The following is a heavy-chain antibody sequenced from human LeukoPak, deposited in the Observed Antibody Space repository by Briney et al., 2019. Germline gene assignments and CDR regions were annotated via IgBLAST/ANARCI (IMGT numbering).Heavy chain of an antibody. J-gene: IGHJ4*02. CDR3: AKGGVRGVAFDY. CDR2: IRSKANSYAT. CDR1: GFTFSGSA. D-gene: IGHD3-10*01. Sequence: GGSLRLSCAASGFTFSGSAMHWVRQASGKGLEWVGRIRSKANSYATAYAASVKGRFTISRDDSKNTAYLQMNSLKTEDTAVYYCAKGGVRGVAFDYWGQGILVTVSS. V-gene: IGHV3-73*01.